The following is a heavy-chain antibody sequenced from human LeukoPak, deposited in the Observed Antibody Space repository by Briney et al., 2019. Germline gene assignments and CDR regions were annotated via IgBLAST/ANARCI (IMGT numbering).Heavy chain of an antibody. CDR2: IYYSGST. CDR1: GGSISSYY. Sequence: PSETLSLTCTVSGGSISSYYWSWIRQPPGKGLEWIGYIYYSGSTNYNPSLKSRVTMSVDTSKNQFSLKLSSVTAADTAVYYCARDSYGYGFDYWGQGTLVTVSS. CDR3: ARDSYGYGFDY. J-gene: IGHJ4*02. V-gene: IGHV4-59*01. D-gene: IGHD5-18*01.